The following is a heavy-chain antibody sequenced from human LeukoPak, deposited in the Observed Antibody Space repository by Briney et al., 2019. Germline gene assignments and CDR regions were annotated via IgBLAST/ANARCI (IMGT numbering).Heavy chain of an antibody. CDR3: ARATGQWPISALGDY. D-gene: IGHD6-19*01. Sequence: ASVKVSCKASGYTFTSYAMHWVRQAPGQRLEWMGWINAGNGNTKYSQKFQGRVTITRDTSASTAYMELSSLRSEDTAVYYCARATGQWPISALGDYWGQGTLVTVSS. V-gene: IGHV1-3*01. CDR1: GYTFTSYA. CDR2: INAGNGNT. J-gene: IGHJ4*02.